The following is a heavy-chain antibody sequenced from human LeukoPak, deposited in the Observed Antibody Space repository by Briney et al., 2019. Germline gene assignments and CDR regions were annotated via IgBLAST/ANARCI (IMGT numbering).Heavy chain of an antibody. CDR3: ARLGSTFDI. CDR1: GGSISSYY. CDR2: IFYSGGS. J-gene: IGHJ3*02. V-gene: IGHV4-59*08. D-gene: IGHD2-2*01. Sequence: TSGTLSLTCTVSGGSISSYYWTWIRQPPGKGLEWIGYIFYSGGSNYNPSLKSRVTISVDTSKNHFSLKLSSVTAADTAVYYCARLGSTFDIWGQGTMVTVSS.